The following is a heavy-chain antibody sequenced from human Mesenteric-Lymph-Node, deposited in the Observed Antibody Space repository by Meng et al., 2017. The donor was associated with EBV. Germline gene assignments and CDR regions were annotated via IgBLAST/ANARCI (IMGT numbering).Heavy chain of an antibody. Sequence: QVQLVQAGAEGKKPGASVKVSCKASGFTFTTYTIHWVRQAPGQGLEWMGWINAYNGDTNYAQTLQGRVTMTTDTSTSTAYMELRSLRSDDTAVYYCARVEVGITSGDYWGQGTLVTVSS. V-gene: IGHV1-18*04. J-gene: IGHJ4*02. CDR3: ARVEVGITSGDY. D-gene: IGHD2-21*01. CDR1: GFTFTTYT. CDR2: INAYNGDT.